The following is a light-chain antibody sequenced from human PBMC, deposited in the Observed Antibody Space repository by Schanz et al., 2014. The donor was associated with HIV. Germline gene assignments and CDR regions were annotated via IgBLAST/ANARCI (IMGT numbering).Light chain of an antibody. J-gene: IGKJ5*01. CDR3: QQYDSSPIT. V-gene: IGKV3-20*01. CDR1: QSVSNNY. Sequence: ETVLTQSPGTLSLSPGERATLSCRASQSVSNNYLAWYQQKAGQAPRLLIYGASSRATGIPDRFSGSGSGTDFTLSVSRLEPEDFAVYYCQQYDSSPITFGQGTRLEIK. CDR2: GAS.